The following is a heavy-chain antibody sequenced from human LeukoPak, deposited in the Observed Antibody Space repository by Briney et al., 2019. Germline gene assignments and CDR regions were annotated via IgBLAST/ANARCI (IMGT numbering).Heavy chain of an antibody. CDR1: GLTFSSHW. CDR2: ISGGGDIT. J-gene: IGHJ4*02. CDR3: VREDTPATANY. V-gene: IGHV3-23*01. Sequence: GGSLRLSCAASGLTFSSHWMHWVRQAPGKGLEWVSAISGGGDITYYADSVTGRFTISRDNSKDTLFLQMHSLRPGDTAVYYCVREDTPATANYWGQGTLVTISS. D-gene: IGHD2-21*02.